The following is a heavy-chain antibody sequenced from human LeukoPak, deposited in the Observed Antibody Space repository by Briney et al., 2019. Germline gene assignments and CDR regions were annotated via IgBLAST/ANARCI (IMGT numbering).Heavy chain of an antibody. J-gene: IGHJ4*02. D-gene: IGHD1-26*01. V-gene: IGHV4-59*08. CDR2: IYYSGST. Sequence: SETLSLTCTVSGGSISSYYWSWIRQPPGKGLEWIGYIYYSGSTNYNPSLESRVTISVDTSKNQFSLKLSSVTAADTAVYYCARNRGATFTPAFDYWGQGTLVTVSS. CDR3: ARNRGATFTPAFDY. CDR1: GGSISSYY.